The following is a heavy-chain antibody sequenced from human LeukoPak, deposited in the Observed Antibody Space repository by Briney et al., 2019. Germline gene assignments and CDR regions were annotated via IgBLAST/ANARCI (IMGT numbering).Heavy chain of an antibody. CDR2: IWYDGSNK. D-gene: IGHD1-26*01. CDR3: VRGERQWDQFDY. J-gene: IGHJ4*02. Sequence: PGGSLRLSCAASGITFSSYAMSWVRQAPGKGLEWVAVIWYDGSNKYYADSVKGRFTISRDNSKNTLYLQLNSLRAEDTAVYYCVRGERQWDQFDYWGQGTPVTVSS. CDR1: GITFSSYA. V-gene: IGHV3-33*08.